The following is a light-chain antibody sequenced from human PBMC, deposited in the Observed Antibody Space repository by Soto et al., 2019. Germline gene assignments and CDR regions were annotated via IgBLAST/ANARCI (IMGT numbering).Light chain of an antibody. CDR2: DAS. J-gene: IGKJ2*01. Sequence: GDRVIITCRASQTVERWMAWYQQKPGKAPKLLIYDASRVKTGVPSRFTASGSGTEFTLTINTLQADDSATYFCQHYNGYPYTFGPGTKVDIK. V-gene: IGKV1-5*01. CDR3: QHYNGYPYT. CDR1: QTVERW.